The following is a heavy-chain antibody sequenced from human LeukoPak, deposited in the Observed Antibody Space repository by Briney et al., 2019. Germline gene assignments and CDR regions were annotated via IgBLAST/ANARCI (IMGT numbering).Heavy chain of an antibody. J-gene: IGHJ4*02. CDR3: ARVGLGALGY. Sequence: SETLSLTCAVPGGSISTNNWWSWVRQPPGKGLEWIGEIYHSGSTNYNPSLKSRVTISIDKSKNQFSLRLSSVTAADTAVYYCARVGLGALGYWGQGTLVTVSS. CDR1: GGSISTNNW. CDR2: IYHSGST. V-gene: IGHV4-4*02. D-gene: IGHD1-26*01.